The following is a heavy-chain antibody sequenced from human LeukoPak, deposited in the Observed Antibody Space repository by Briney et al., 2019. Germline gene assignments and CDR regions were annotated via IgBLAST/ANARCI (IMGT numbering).Heavy chain of an antibody. CDR3: ARVLGSRYYYDSSGYLDY. J-gene: IGHJ4*02. Sequence: ASVKVSCKASGGTFSSYAISWVRQAPGQGLEWMGGIIPIFGTANYAQKFQGRVTITADESTSTAYMELSSLRSEDTAVYYCARVLGSRYYYDSSGYLDYWGQGTLVTVSS. V-gene: IGHV1-69*13. CDR1: GGTFSSYA. D-gene: IGHD3-22*01. CDR2: IIPIFGTA.